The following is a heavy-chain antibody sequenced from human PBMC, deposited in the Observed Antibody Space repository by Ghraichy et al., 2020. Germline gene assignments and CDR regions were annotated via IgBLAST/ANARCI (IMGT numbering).Heavy chain of an antibody. D-gene: IGHD5-24*01. Sequence: SETLSLTCTVSGGSISSYYWSWIRQPPGKGLEWIGYIYYSGSTNYNPSLKSRVTISVDTSKNQFSLKLSSVTAADTAVYYCARGMGDGYNYGYFDYWGQGTLVTVSS. J-gene: IGHJ4*02. CDR1: GGSISSYY. CDR3: ARGMGDGYNYGYFDY. V-gene: IGHV4-59*01. CDR2: IYYSGST.